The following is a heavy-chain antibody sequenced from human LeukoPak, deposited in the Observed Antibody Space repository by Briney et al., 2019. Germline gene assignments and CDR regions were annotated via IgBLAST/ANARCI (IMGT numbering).Heavy chain of an antibody. Sequence: SETLSLTCTVSGGSISSGRYYWSWIRQPAGKGLEWIGRIYTSGSTNYNPSLKSRVTISVDTSKNQCSLKLSSVTAADTAVYYCARVSSGWLDYWGQGTLVTVSS. J-gene: IGHJ4*02. CDR1: GGSISSGRYY. D-gene: IGHD6-19*01. V-gene: IGHV4-61*02. CDR3: ARVSSGWLDY. CDR2: IYTSGST.